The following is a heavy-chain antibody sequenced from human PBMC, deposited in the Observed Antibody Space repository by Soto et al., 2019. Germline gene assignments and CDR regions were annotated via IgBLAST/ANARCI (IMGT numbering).Heavy chain of an antibody. J-gene: IGHJ4*02. CDR3: GRQAGGGSTPRHDY. Sequence: QVQLVQSGAEVKKPGASVKVSCKASGYTFVAFDIAWVRQASGQGLEWVGWVNPDTGDTAYKREFKGRLSITRDTSINSVYMELSNPATDDTAMYFCGRQAGGGSTPRHDYWGQGTLGTVSP. V-gene: IGHV1-8*01. D-gene: IGHD2-15*01. CDR1: GYTFVAFD. CDR2: VNPDTGDT.